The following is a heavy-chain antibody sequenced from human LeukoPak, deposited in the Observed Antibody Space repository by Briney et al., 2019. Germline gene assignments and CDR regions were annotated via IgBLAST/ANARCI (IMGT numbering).Heavy chain of an antibody. V-gene: IGHV3-9*01. CDR1: GFTFDDYA. Sequence: GGSLRLSCAASGFTFDDYAMHWVRQAPGKGLEWVSGISWNSGSIGYADSVKGRFTISRDNAKNSLYLQMNSLRAEDTALYYCAKDVRSGSYPDAFDIWGQGTMVTVSS. D-gene: IGHD1-26*01. CDR2: ISWNSGSI. CDR3: AKDVRSGSYPDAFDI. J-gene: IGHJ3*02.